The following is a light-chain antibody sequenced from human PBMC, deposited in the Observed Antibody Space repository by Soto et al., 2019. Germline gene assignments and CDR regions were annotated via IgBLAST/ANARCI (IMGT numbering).Light chain of an antibody. CDR1: SSDVGGYNY. J-gene: IGLJ1*01. CDR2: DVS. CDR3: SSYTSSSTRV. Sequence: QSVLTQPASVSGSPGQSITIFFTGTSSDVGGYNYVSWYQQHPGKAPKLMIYDVSNRPSGVSNRFSGSKSGNTASLTISGLQAEDEADYYCSSYTSSSTRVFGTGTKLTVL. V-gene: IGLV2-14*01.